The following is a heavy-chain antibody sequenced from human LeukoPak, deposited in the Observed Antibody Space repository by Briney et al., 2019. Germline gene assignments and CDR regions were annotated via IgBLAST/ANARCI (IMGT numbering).Heavy chain of an antibody. D-gene: IGHD1-1*01. V-gene: IGHV1-2*02. Sequence: GASVKVSCKASGYTFSGYYMHWVRQAPGQGLEWMGWINPNSGGTNYAQKFQGRVTMTRDTSISTAYMELSRLRSDDTAVYYCARAGRSSSFDYCDYWGQGTLVTVSS. CDR3: ARAGRSSSFDYCDY. J-gene: IGHJ4*02. CDR2: INPNSGGT. CDR1: GYTFSGYY.